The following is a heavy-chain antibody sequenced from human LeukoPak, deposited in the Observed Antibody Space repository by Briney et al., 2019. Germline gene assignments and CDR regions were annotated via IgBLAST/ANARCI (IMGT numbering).Heavy chain of an antibody. CDR3: ASRSNIVVVPAANPFDY. CDR1: GGSFSGYY. V-gene: IGHV4-34*01. Sequence: SETLSLTCAVYGGSFSGYYWSWIRQPPGKGLEWIGEINHSGSTNYNPSLKSRVTISVDTSKNQFSLKLSSVTAADTALYYCASRSNIVVVPAANPFDYWGQGTLVTVSS. D-gene: IGHD2-2*01. CDR2: INHSGST. J-gene: IGHJ4*02.